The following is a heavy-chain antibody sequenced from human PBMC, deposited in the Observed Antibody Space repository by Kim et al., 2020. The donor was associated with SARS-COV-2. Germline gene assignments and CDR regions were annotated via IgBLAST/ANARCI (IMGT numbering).Heavy chain of an antibody. CDR3: ASQPLHSSWYYPSGRWFDP. D-gene: IGHD6-13*01. CDR1: GGSISSSSYY. V-gene: IGHV4-39*01. CDR2: IYYSGST. J-gene: IGHJ5*02. Sequence: SETLSLTCTVSGGSISSSSYYWGWIRQPPGKGLEWIGSIYYSGSTYYNPSLKSRVTISVDTSKNQFSLKLSSVTAADTAVYYCASQPLHSSWYYPSGRWFDPWGQGTLVTVPS.